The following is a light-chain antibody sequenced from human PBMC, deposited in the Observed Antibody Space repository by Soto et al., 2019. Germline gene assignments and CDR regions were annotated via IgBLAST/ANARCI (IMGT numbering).Light chain of an antibody. CDR3: QKHNNWPTIT. Sequence: EIVSTRSPATLSVSPGARAAFSGRASPNVSSNLAWYQQQPGQAHRPLLYGAYTRATGIPDTFSGSGSGTEFALTISSLKSQDFAVYYCQKHNNWPTITFGQGTRLEIK. J-gene: IGKJ5*01. CDR2: GAY. CDR1: PNVSSN. V-gene: IGKV3-15*01.